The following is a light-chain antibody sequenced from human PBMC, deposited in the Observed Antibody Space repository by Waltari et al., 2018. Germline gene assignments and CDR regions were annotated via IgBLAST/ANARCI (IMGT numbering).Light chain of an antibody. Sequence: QSVLTQPPSVSGAPRPRVTMPCSGSRTNIQNNDVSWYQQVPGKAPKLLIYHDVLLPAGVSDRFSASKSGTSASLAISGLQSEDEADYYCAAWDDSLNGWVFGGGTKLTVL. CDR2: HDV. CDR1: RTNIQNND. J-gene: IGLJ3*02. CDR3: AAWDDSLNGWV. V-gene: IGLV1-36*01.